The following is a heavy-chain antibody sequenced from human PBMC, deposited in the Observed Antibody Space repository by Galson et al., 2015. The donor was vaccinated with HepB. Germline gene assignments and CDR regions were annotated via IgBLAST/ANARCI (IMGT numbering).Heavy chain of an antibody. D-gene: IGHD2-2*01. Sequence: SLRLSCAASGFNVGSSYMSWVRQAPGKGLEWVSVIYAGGFTYYAGSVQGRFTISRDNSKNTLYLQMNTLRAEDTAVYYCTRGDHSGYCTTTPCYQWGQGTLVAVSS. V-gene: IGHV3-53*01. J-gene: IGHJ1*01. CDR2: IYAGGFT. CDR3: TRGDHSGYCTTTPCYQ. CDR1: GFNVGSSY.